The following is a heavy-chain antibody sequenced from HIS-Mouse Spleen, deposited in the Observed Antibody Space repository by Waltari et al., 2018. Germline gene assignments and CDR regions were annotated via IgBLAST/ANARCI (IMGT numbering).Heavy chain of an antibody. CDR3: ARSPYYDFWSGYSDNWFDP. V-gene: IGHV4-31*03. CDR1: GGSISSGGYY. J-gene: IGHJ5*02. CDR2: IDYRGGT. Sequence: QVQLQESGPGLVKPSQTLSLTCTVSGGSISSGGYYWSWIRQHPGKGLGWIGYIDYRGGTSNNPSLKGRVTISVDTSKNQFSLKLSSVTAADTAVYYCARSPYYDFWSGYSDNWFDPWGQGTLVTVSS. D-gene: IGHD3-3*01.